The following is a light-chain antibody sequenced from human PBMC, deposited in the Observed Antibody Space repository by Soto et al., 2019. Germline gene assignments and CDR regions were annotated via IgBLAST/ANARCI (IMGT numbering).Light chain of an antibody. V-gene: IGLV4-60*02. Sequence: QPVLTQSSSASASLGSSVKLTCTLSSGHRSYIIAWHQQQPGKAPRYLMKLEGSGSSNKGSGVPDRFSGSSSGADRYLTIYNRRLGEEGHYYCETWDFNTRVCGGGIQVTVL. CDR2: LEGSGSS. CDR1: SGHRSYI. J-gene: IGLJ3*02. CDR3: ETWDFNTRV.